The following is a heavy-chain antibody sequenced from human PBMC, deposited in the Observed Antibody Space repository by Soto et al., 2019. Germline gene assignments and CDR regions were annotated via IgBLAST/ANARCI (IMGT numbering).Heavy chain of an antibody. V-gene: IGHV4-39*01. CDR2: IYYSGST. D-gene: IGHD4-17*01. CDR1: GGSISSSSYY. J-gene: IGHJ5*02. CDR3: ARQRDYGDVGWFVP. Sequence: WETLSLTCTVSGGSISSSSYYWGWIRQPPGKGLEWIGSIYYSGSTYYNPSLKSRVTISVDTSKNQFSLKLSSVTAADTAVYYCARQRDYGDVGWFVPWGQGTLVTVSS.